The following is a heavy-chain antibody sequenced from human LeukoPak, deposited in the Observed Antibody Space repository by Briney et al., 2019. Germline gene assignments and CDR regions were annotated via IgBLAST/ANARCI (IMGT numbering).Heavy chain of an antibody. J-gene: IGHJ5*02. D-gene: IGHD5-18*01. CDR1: GYTFTSYG. CDR2: ISAYNGNT. V-gene: IGHV1-18*01. CDR3: ARHRVKRGYSYAGEFDP. Sequence: ASVKVSCKASGYTFTSYGISWVRQAPGQGLEWMGWISAYNGNTNYAQKLQGRVTMTTDTSTSTAYMELRSLRSDDTAVYYCARHRVKRGYSYAGEFDPWGQGTLVTVSS.